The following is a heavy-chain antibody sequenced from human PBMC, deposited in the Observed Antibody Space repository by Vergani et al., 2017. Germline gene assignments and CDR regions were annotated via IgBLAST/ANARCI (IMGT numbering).Heavy chain of an antibody. D-gene: IGHD3-3*02. CDR1: GGSISSYY. Sequence: QVQLQESGPGLVKPSETLSLTCTVSGGSISSYYWSWIRQPPGKGLEWIGYIYYSGSTNYNPSLKSRVTISVDTSKNQFSLKLSSVTAADTAVYYCARDKLSIHGGWFDPWGQGTLVTVSS. CDR3: ARDKLSIHGGWFDP. V-gene: IGHV4-59*01. CDR2: IYYSGST. J-gene: IGHJ5*02.